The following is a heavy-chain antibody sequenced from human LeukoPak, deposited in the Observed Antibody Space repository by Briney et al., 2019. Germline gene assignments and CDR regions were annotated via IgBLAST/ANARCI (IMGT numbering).Heavy chain of an antibody. CDR2: INHSGST. Sequence: SETLSLTCTVSGGSISSGGYYWSWIRQHPGKGLEWIGEINHSGSTNYNPSLKSRVTISVDTSKNQFSLKLSSVTAADTAVYYCARGPPDYYDSSPRGGLTSVHFDYWGQGTLVTVSS. J-gene: IGHJ4*02. D-gene: IGHD3-22*01. CDR1: GGSISSGGYY. V-gene: IGHV4-31*03. CDR3: ARGPPDYYDSSPRGGLTSVHFDY.